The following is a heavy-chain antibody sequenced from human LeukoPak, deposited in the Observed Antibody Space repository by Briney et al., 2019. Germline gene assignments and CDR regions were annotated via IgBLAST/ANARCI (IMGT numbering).Heavy chain of an antibody. CDR3: AKDYASSWYEYLFDP. J-gene: IGHJ5*02. V-gene: IGHV3-23*01. CDR1: GFTFSSYA. Sequence: PGGSLRLSCAASGFTFSSYAMSWVRQAPGKGLEWVSAISGSGGSTYYADSVKGRFTISRDNSKNTLYLQMNSLRAEDTAVYYCAKDYASSWYEYLFDPWGQGTLVTVSS. D-gene: IGHD6-13*01. CDR2: ISGSGGST.